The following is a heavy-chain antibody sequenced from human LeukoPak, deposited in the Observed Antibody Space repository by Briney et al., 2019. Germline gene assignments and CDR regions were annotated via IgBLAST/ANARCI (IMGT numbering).Heavy chain of an antibody. V-gene: IGHV3-23*01. J-gene: IGHJ4*02. CDR1: GFTFSIFA. D-gene: IGHD3-22*01. CDR3: ATFPYYFDSSGSYYFDF. Sequence: PGGSLRLSCAASGFTFSIFAMNWVRQAPGKGLEWVSAISGSSDRTYYADSVKGRFTISRDNSKNTLYLQMNSLRAEDTAVFYCATFPYYFDSSGSYYFDFWGQGTLVTVSS. CDR2: ISGSSDRT.